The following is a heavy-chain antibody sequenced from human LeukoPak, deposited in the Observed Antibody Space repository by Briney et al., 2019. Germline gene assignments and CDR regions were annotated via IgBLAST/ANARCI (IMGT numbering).Heavy chain of an antibody. D-gene: IGHD3-22*01. CDR2: VSYDGGHK. V-gene: IGHV3-30*03. J-gene: IGHJ4*02. CDR3: ARDRINMMVLGHDSGLDF. Sequence: PGGSLRLSCVGSGFSLSEYGIHWVRQAPGKGLGWVAVVSYDGGHKYYADSVKGRFTISRDTSSDTVSLQMNSLRVEDTAVYYCARDRINMMVLGHDSGLDFWGQGTLVTVSS. CDR1: GFSLSEYG.